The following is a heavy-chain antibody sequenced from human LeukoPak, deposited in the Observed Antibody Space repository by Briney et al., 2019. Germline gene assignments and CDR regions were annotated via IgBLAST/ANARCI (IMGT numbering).Heavy chain of an antibody. J-gene: IGHJ4*02. CDR1: GYTFTSYY. CDR3: ARRGGGYSGYDLRGGYFDY. V-gene: IGHV1-46*01. D-gene: IGHD5-12*01. Sequence: ASVKVSCKASGYTFTSYYMHWVRQAPGQGLEWMGIINPSGGSTSYAQKFQGRVTMTRDTSTSTVYMELSSLRSEDTAVYYCARRGGGYSGYDLRGGYFDYWGQGTLVTVSS. CDR2: INPSGGST.